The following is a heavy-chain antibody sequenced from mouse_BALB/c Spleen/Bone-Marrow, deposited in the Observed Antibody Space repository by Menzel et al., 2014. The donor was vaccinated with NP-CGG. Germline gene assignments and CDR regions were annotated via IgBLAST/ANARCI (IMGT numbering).Heavy chain of an antibody. Sequence: QVQLQQPGAELVKPGASVKLSCMTSGYTFTNYWIQWVKQRPGQGLGWIGEIFPGTGTTYYNERFKGKATLTIDTSSSTAYMQLSSLTSEDSAVYFCARGGDYGYWGQGTTPTVSS. J-gene: IGHJ2*01. CDR2: IFPGTGTT. V-gene: IGHV1S132*01. D-gene: IGHD2-13*01. CDR1: GYTFTNYW. CDR3: ARGGDYGY.